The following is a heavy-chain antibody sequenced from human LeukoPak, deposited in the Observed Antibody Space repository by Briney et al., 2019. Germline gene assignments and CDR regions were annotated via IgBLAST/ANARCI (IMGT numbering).Heavy chain of an antibody. V-gene: IGHV4-61*02. CDR2: IYTSGST. CDR3: ARVTYYYDD. Sequence: SETLSLTCTVSCASISSGSYYWSWIRQPAGKGLEWIGRIYTSGSTNYNPSLKSRVTISVDTSKNQFSLKLSSVTAADTAVYYCARVTYYYDDWGQGTLVTVSS. J-gene: IGHJ4*02. CDR1: CASISSGSYY.